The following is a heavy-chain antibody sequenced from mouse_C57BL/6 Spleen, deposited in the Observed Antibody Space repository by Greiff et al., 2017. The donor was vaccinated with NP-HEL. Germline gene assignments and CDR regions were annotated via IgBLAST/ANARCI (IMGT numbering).Heavy chain of an antibody. CDR3: AKNFIRAMDY. Sequence: QVQLKQSGPGLVQPSQSLSITCTVSGFSLTSYGVHWVRQSPGKGLEWLGVIWRGGSTDYNAAFMSRLSTTKDNSKSQVFFKMNSLPADDTAIYYCAKNFIRAMDYWGQGTSVTVSS. J-gene: IGHJ4*01. CDR1: GFSLTSYG. D-gene: IGHD1-2*01. V-gene: IGHV2-5*01. CDR2: IWRGGST.